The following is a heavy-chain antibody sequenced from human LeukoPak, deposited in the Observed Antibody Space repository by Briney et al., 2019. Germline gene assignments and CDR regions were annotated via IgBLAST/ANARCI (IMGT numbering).Heavy chain of an antibody. V-gene: IGHV3-30*03. Sequence: GGSLRLSCAASGFTFSDYYMSWIRQAPGKGLEWVAVISYDGSNKYYADSVEGRFTISRDNSKNTLYLQMISLRAEDTAVYYCARGGFLGKSDAFDLWGQGTMVTVSS. CDR3: ARGGFLGKSDAFDL. D-gene: IGHD1-26*01. CDR2: ISYDGSNK. J-gene: IGHJ3*01. CDR1: GFTFSDYY.